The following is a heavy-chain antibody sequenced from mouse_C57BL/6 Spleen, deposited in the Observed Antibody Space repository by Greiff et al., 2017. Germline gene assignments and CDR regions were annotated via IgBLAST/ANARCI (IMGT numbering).Heavy chain of an antibody. D-gene: IGHD1-1*01. CDR3: ALGSDAMDY. V-gene: IGHV2-2*01. CDR2: IWSGGST. J-gene: IGHJ4*01. CDR1: GFSLTSYG. Sequence: QVQLKESGPGLVQPSQSLSITCTVSGFSLTSYGVHWVRQSPGKGLEWLGVIWSGGSTDSNAAFISRLSISKDNSKSQVFFKMNSLQADDTAIYYCALGSDAMDYWGQGTSVTVSS.